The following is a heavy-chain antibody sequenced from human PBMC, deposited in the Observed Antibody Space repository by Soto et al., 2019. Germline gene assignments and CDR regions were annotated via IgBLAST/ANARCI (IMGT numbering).Heavy chain of an antibody. Sequence: SVKVSCKASGGTFSSYAISWVRQAPGQGLEWMGGIIPIFGTANYAQKFQGRVTITADESTSTAYMELSSLRSEDTAVYYCARRSRRGGSCYAYWGQGTLVTSPQ. CDR3: ARRSRRGGSCYAY. CDR1: GGTFSSYA. V-gene: IGHV1-69*13. CDR2: IIPIFGTA. D-gene: IGHD2-15*01. J-gene: IGHJ4*02.